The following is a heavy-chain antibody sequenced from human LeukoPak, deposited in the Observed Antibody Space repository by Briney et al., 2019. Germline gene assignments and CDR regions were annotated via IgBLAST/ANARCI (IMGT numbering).Heavy chain of an antibody. Sequence: SETLSLTCTVSGGSISSYYWSWIRQPPGKGLEWIGYIYTSGSTNYNPSLKSRVTISVDTSKNQFSLKLSSVTAADTAVYYCARHGTYGDLKWPDPWGQGILVTVSS. CDR3: ARHGTYGDLKWPDP. V-gene: IGHV4-4*09. CDR2: IYTSGST. D-gene: IGHD4-17*01. J-gene: IGHJ5*02. CDR1: GGSISSYY.